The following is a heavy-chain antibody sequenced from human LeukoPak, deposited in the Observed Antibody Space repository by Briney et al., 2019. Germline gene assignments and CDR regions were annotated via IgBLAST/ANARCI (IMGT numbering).Heavy chain of an antibody. CDR1: GFTFSGSA. D-gene: IGHD2-15*01. CDR3: TRHSDKYCSGAGCFHYNFYGLDV. CDR2: IRSRANSYTT. J-gene: IGHJ6*02. V-gene: IGHV3-73*01. Sequence: GGSLRLSCAASGFTFSGSAMHWVRQAHGKGLEWLGRIRSRANSYTTVYAAPVQGRFIISRDDSMNMAYLQMNSLRVEDTAVYYCTRHSDKYCSGAGCFHYNFYGLDVWGQGTTVTVSS.